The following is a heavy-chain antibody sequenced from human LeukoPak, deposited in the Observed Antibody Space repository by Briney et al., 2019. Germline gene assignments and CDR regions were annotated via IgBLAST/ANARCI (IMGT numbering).Heavy chain of an antibody. CDR1: GFTFSSYA. V-gene: IGHV3-23*01. D-gene: IGHD4-17*01. CDR2: ISGSGGST. Sequence: GGSLRLSCAASGFTFSSYAMSWVRQAPGKGLEWVSAISGSGGSTYYADSVKGRFTISRDNSKNTLYLQMNSLRAEDTAVYYCARSRDDYGDYEGYYFDYWGQGTLVTVSS. CDR3: ARSRDDYGDYEGYYFDY. J-gene: IGHJ4*02.